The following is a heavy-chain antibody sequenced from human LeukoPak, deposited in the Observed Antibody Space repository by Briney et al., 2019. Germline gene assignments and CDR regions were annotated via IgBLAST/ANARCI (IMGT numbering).Heavy chain of an antibody. J-gene: IGHJ4*02. Sequence: GGSLRLSCGASGFTFNTFNMNWVRQAPGKGLEWVSSITSGGDYIYYADSVRGGFTTSRDNAKNSLSLQLNSLRVEDTAVYYCARGHYDVLAASYKWTPDYWGQGTLVTVSS. CDR1: GFTFNTFN. V-gene: IGHV3-21*01. CDR2: ITSGGDYI. D-gene: IGHD3-9*01. CDR3: ARGHYDVLAASYKWTPDY.